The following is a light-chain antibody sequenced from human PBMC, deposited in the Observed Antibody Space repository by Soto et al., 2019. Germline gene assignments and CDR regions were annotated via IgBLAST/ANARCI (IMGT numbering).Light chain of an antibody. J-gene: IGKJ4*01. CDR2: DAS. Sequence: DIQMSQSPSSLSASVGDRVTITCQASQDISNYLNWYQHKPVKPPKLLIYDASNLETGVPSRFSGSKSRTAFTFTITSLQPEDIATYYCQQYDNLPFSFGGGTKVEIK. CDR1: QDISNY. CDR3: QQYDNLPFS. V-gene: IGKV1-33*01.